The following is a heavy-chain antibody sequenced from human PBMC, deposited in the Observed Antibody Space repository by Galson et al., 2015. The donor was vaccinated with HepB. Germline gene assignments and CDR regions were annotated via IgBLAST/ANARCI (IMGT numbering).Heavy chain of an antibody. Sequence: SLRLSCAASGFTFDDYTMHWVRQAPGKGLEWVSLISWDGGSTYYADSVKGRFTISRDNSKNSLYLQMNSLRTEDTALYYCAKDMYVLRYLGGMDVWGQGTTVTVSS. CDR3: AKDMYVLRYLGGMDV. CDR2: ISWDGGST. D-gene: IGHD3-16*02. CDR1: GFTFDDYT. J-gene: IGHJ6*02. V-gene: IGHV3-43*01.